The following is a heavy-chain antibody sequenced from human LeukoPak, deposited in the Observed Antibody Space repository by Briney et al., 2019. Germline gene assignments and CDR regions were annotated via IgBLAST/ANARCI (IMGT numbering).Heavy chain of an antibody. Sequence: ASVKVSCKASGGTFSSYAISWVRQAPGQGLEWMGGIIPIFGTANYAQKFQGRVTITADESTSTAYMELSSLRSEDTAVYYCARVDYYGSGSYYFDYWGQGTLVTVSS. CDR2: IIPIFGTA. V-gene: IGHV1-69*13. CDR1: GGTFSSYA. J-gene: IGHJ4*02. D-gene: IGHD3-10*01. CDR3: ARVDYYGSGSYYFDY.